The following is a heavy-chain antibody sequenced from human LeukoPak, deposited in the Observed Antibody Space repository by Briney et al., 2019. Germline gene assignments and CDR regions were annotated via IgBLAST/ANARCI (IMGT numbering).Heavy chain of an antibody. J-gene: IGHJ4*02. V-gene: IGHV1-69*13. Sequence: SVKVSCKASGGTFSSYAISWVRQAPGQGLEWVGGIIPIFGTANYAQKFQGRVTITADESTSTAYMELSSLRSEDTAVYYCASNGRAGDYDSSGYLDYWGQGTLVTVSS. CDR2: IIPIFGTA. CDR3: ASNGRAGDYDSSGYLDY. D-gene: IGHD3-22*01. CDR1: GGTFSSYA.